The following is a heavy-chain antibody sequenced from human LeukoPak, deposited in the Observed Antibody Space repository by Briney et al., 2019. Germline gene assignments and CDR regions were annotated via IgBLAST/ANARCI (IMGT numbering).Heavy chain of an antibody. D-gene: IGHD1-1*01. Sequence: GGSLRLSCAVSGFTFSKFPMGWVRQAPGRGLEWVSAISASGDVTFHADSVRGRFTISRDNSKSTLFLQMNDLRVEDTAKFYCAKSLFTSATGTGRAFHIWGQGTMVSVSS. V-gene: IGHV3-23*01. CDR1: GFTFSKFP. CDR2: ISASGDVT. CDR3: AKSLFTSATGTGRAFHI. J-gene: IGHJ3*02.